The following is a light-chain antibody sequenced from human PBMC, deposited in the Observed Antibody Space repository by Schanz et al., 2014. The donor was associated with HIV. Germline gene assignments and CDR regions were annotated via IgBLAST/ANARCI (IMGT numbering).Light chain of an antibody. CDR2: GTH. J-gene: IGLJ3*02. Sequence: QSVLTQPPSVSAAPGQRVTISCSGSAFNVGQNYVSWYQQFPGTAPKLLIYGTHDRLSEIPDRFSGSKTGTSATLAIVGLQTGDEADYYCGTWDSNLNDWLFGGGTKLTVL. CDR3: GTWDSNLNDWL. V-gene: IGLV1-51*01. CDR1: AFNVGQNY.